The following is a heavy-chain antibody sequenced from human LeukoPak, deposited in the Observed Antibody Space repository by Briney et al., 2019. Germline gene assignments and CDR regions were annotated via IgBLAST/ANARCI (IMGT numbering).Heavy chain of an antibody. J-gene: IGHJ4*02. Sequence: GGSLRLSCVVSGFTVSTNFMSWVRQAPGERLEWVSVIYSGGSTYYADSVKGRFTISRDNSKNTLYLQMNSLRAEDTAAYYCARTRVDTTTFDYVDYWGQGTLVTVSS. CDR1: GFTVSTNF. D-gene: IGHD4-11*01. CDR3: ARTRVDTTTFDYVDY. CDR2: IYSGGST. V-gene: IGHV3-53*01.